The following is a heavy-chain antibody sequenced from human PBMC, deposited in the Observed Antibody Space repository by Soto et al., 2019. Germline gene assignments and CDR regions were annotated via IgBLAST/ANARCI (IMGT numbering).Heavy chain of an antibody. D-gene: IGHD3-22*01. CDR2: ISANGASI. V-gene: IGHV3-23*01. CDR1: GFTFRDHA. Sequence: GSLRLSCVGSGFTFRDHAMRWVRQAPGRGLEWVSAISANGASIQHADSVKGRLSVSRDNAKNTVYLQMDNLRAEDSAVYYCAKDRYYDTPGWFDPWGQGSRVTVSS. CDR3: AKDRYYDTPGWFDP. J-gene: IGHJ5*02.